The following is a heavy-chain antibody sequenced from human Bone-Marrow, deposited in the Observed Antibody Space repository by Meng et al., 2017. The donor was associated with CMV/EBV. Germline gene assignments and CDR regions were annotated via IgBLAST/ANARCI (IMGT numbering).Heavy chain of an antibody. CDR2: IYYSGST. D-gene: IGHD6-13*01. CDR1: GGSISSSSYY. CDR3: ARQQTNSIAAAFPSLYYYYYGMDV. V-gene: IGHV4-39*07. J-gene: IGHJ6*02. Sequence: SETLSLTCTVSGGSISSSSYYWGWIRQPPGKGLEWIGSIYYSGSTYYNPSLKSRVTISVDTSKNQFSLKLSSVTAADTAVYYCARQQTNSIAAAFPSLYYYYYGMDVWGQGTTVTVSS.